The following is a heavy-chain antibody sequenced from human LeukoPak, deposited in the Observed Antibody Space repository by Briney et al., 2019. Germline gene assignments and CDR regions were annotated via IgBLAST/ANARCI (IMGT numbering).Heavy chain of an antibody. D-gene: IGHD1-26*01. J-gene: IGHJ4*02. V-gene: IGHV1-18*01. Sequence: GALVKVSCKASGYTFTSYDITWVRQAPGQGLEWMGWISVYNGNTKYAQKVEGRVTMTTDTSTSTAYMELRSLRSDDTAVYYCARSEVGALVDYWGQGTLVTVSS. CDR3: ARSEVGALVDY. CDR2: ISVYNGNT. CDR1: GYTFTSYD.